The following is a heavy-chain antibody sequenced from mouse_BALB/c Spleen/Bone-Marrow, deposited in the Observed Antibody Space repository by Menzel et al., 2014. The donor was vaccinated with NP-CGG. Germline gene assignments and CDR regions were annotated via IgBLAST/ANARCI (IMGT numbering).Heavy chain of an antibody. CDR2: IDPENGDT. V-gene: IGHV14-4*02. D-gene: IGHD2-1*01. J-gene: IGHJ2*01. CDR1: GFNIKDYY. Sequence: EVQLQQSGAELVRSGASVKLSCTASGFNIKDYYMHWVKQRPEQGLEWIGWIDPENGDTEYAPKFQGKATVTADTSSNTAYLQLSSLTSEDTAVYYCNVWDGNYFFDYWGQGTTLTVSS. CDR3: NVWDGNYFFDY.